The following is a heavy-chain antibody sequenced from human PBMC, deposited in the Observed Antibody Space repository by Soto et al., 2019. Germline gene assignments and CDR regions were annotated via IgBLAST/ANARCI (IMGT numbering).Heavy chain of an antibody. CDR1: GFTFSSYS. Sequence: HPGGSLRLSCAASGFTFSSYSMNWVRQAPGKGLEWVSYISSSSSTIYYADSVKGRFTISRDNAKNSLYLQMNSLRAEDTAVYYCARAVAGSNYYDSSGYSLAFWGQGILVTVSS. CDR2: ISSSSSTI. D-gene: IGHD3-22*01. CDR3: ARAVAGSNYYDSSGYSLAF. J-gene: IGHJ4*02. V-gene: IGHV3-48*01.